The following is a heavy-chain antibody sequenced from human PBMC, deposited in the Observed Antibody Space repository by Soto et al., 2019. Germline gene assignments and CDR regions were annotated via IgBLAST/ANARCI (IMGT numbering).Heavy chain of an antibody. D-gene: IGHD3-10*01. CDR3: ARRGGFGALYYYVMDV. Sequence: QVQLVQSGAEVKKPGSSVKVSCKASGGTFSSYAISWVRQAPGQGLEWMGGIIPIFGTANYAQKFQGRVTITADKTTSTAYMELSSLRSEDTAVYYCARRGGFGALYYYVMDVWGQGTTVTVSS. CDR1: GGTFSSYA. J-gene: IGHJ6*02. V-gene: IGHV1-69*06. CDR2: IIPIFGTA.